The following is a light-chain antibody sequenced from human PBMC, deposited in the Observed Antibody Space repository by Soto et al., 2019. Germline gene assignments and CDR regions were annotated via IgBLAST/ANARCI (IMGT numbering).Light chain of an antibody. J-gene: IGKJ4*01. Sequence: MVVTQSPLTLSGSPEERATLSCRTSQNIVTNLAWYQQKPGQAPRLVIYDASTRATDIPARFSGSGFGTEFILTISSLQSADFAVYYCQQYNNWPPRLTFGGGTKVDIK. CDR2: DAS. CDR1: QNIVTN. CDR3: QQYNNWPPRLT. V-gene: IGKV3-15*01.